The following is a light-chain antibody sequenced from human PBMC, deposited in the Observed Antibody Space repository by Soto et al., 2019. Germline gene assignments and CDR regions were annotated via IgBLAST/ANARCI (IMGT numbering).Light chain of an antibody. Sequence: QMTQSPPSLSASVGDRVTITCRASRGIANYVNWYQHKLGKASKLLIYSATNLQSGVPSRFSGSGSGTSFTVTISSLQPDGFATYYCHESNSVPFSFGGGTKLEIK. V-gene: IGKV1-39*01. CDR3: HESNSVPFS. CDR2: SAT. J-gene: IGKJ4*01. CDR1: RGIANY.